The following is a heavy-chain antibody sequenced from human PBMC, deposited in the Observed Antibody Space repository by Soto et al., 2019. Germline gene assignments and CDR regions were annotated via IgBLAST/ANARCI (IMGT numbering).Heavy chain of an antibody. J-gene: IGHJ4*02. D-gene: IGHD5-12*01. Sequence: GASVKVSCKASGYTFTGYYMHWVRQAPGQGLEWMGWINPNSGGTNYAQKFQGRVTMTRDTSISTAYMELSRLRSDDTAVYYCARVGIGRDGYNFPSYWGQGTLVTV. CDR3: ARVGIGRDGYNFPSY. CDR1: GYTFTGYY. V-gene: IGHV1-2*02. CDR2: INPNSGGT.